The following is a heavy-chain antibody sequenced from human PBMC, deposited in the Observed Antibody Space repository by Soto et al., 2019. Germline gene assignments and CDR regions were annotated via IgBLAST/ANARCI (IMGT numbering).Heavy chain of an antibody. D-gene: IGHD2-15*01. J-gene: IGHJ6*03. CDR1: GFTFSSYS. Sequence: EVQLVESGGGLVKPGGSLRLSCAASGFTFSSYSMNWVRQAPGKGLEWVSSISSSSSYIYYADSVKGRFTISRDNAKNSLYLQMNSLRAEDTAVYYCARVPLGYCSGGSCEDYYYYYYMDVWGKGTTVTVSS. CDR3: ARVPLGYCSGGSCEDYYYYYYMDV. CDR2: ISSSSSYI. V-gene: IGHV3-21*01.